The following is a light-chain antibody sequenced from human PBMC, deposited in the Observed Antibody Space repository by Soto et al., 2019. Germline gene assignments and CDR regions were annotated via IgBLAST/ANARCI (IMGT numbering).Light chain of an antibody. Sequence: QSALTQPASVSGSPGQSITISCTGTSSDVAAYNYVSWYQQHPGKAPKRMVYDVSNRPSGVSNRFSGSKSGNTASLTISGLQAEDEADYYCSSYTSGGNYVFGTGTKLTVL. CDR3: SSYTSGGNYV. CDR2: DVS. CDR1: SSDVAAYNY. V-gene: IGLV2-14*03. J-gene: IGLJ1*01.